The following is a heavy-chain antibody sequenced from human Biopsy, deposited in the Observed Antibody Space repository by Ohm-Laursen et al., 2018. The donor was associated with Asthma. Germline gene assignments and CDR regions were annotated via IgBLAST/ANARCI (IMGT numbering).Heavy chain of an antibody. CDR3: ASDFPKDYVRYNFQF. D-gene: IGHD4-17*01. V-gene: IGHV1-24*01. CDR2: HDYEEGGT. CDR1: GYSLTDLS. J-gene: IGHJ4*02. Sequence: ASVKVSCKISGYSLTDLSMHWVRQAPGQGLEWMGGHDYEEGGTVNARRFQGRVTMTEDTSTDTAYIELSSLSSDDTAVYYCASDFPKDYVRYNFQFWGQGTLVTVSS.